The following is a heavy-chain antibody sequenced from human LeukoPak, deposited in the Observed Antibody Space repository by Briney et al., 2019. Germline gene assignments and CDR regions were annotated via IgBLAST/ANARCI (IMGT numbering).Heavy chain of an antibody. Sequence: GGSLRLSCAASRFTFNSYAMSWVRQAPGKGLEWVSVIGGSNGITFYVGSVKGRFTISRDNSKDTLCLQMNSLRAEDTAVYYCARNENSGWGYFDYWGQGTLVTVSS. CDR3: ARNENSGWGYFDY. CDR1: RFTFNSYA. J-gene: IGHJ4*02. CDR2: IGGSNGIT. V-gene: IGHV3-23*01. D-gene: IGHD5-12*01.